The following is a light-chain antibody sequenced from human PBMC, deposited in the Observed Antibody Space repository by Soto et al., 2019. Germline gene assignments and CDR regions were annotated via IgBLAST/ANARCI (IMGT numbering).Light chain of an antibody. Sequence: DIQMTQSPSTLSASVGDRVTITCRASQSTSKWLAWYQQKPGKAPTVLIFDASILESGVPSSFSGSGSGTEFTLTISSLQPDDFATYYCHQYNDYLTWTFGQGTKVEIK. CDR3: HQYNDYLTWT. V-gene: IGKV1-5*01. CDR1: QSTSKW. CDR2: DAS. J-gene: IGKJ1*01.